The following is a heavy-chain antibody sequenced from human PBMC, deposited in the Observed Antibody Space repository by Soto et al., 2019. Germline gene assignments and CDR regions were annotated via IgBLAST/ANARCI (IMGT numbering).Heavy chain of an antibody. D-gene: IGHD2-2*01. V-gene: IGHV4-59*01. Sequence: SETLSLTCTVSGGSISSYYWSWIRQPPGKGLEWIGYIYYSGSTNYNPSLKSRVTISVDTSKNQFSLKLSSVTAADTAVYYCARSGYCSSPSCYDYYYGMDVWGQGTTVTVSS. CDR2: IYYSGST. CDR1: GGSISSYY. J-gene: IGHJ6*02. CDR3: ARSGYCSSPSCYDYYYGMDV.